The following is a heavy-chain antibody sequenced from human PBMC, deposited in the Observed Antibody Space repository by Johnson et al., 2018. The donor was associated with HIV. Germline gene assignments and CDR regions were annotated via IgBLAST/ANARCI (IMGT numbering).Heavy chain of an antibody. D-gene: IGHD6-6*01. CDR3: AREGIAARLAAFDI. Sequence: VQLVESGGDLVQSGGSLRLSCAVSGISVSVNYMSWVRQAPGKGLEWVSLIDSGGTTNYEDSVKGRFTISRNDSKNTLYLQMNSLRAADTAVYYCAREGIAARLAAFDIWGQGTMVTVSS. CDR2: IDSGGTT. J-gene: IGHJ3*02. V-gene: IGHV3-66*01. CDR1: GISVSVNY.